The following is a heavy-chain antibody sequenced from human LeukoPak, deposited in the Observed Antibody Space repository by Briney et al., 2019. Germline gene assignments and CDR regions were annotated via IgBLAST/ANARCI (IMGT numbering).Heavy chain of an antibody. D-gene: IGHD6-13*01. J-gene: IGHJ4*02. CDR3: ARDRRSSSWYYADY. CDR2: IIPILGIA. Sequence: ASVKVSCKASGYTFNGYYIQWVRQAPGQGLEWMGRIIPILGIANYAQKFQGRVTITADKSTSTAYMELSSLRSEDTAVYYCARDRRSSSWYYADYWGQGTLVTVSS. V-gene: IGHV1-69*04. CDR1: GYTFNGYY.